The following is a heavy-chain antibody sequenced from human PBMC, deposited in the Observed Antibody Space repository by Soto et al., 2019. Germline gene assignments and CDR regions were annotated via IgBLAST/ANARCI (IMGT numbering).Heavy chain of an antibody. D-gene: IGHD2-2*01. Sequence: QVQLVQSGAEVKKPGASVKVSCKASGYTFTSYGISWVRQAPGQGLEWMVWISAYNGNTKYAQKLKGRVTITTDTSTGTAYMELRRLRSDDTAVYYCARDPALHVYPAQKFDYWGKGTLVIVSS. CDR2: ISAYNGNT. CDR1: GYTFTSYG. V-gene: IGHV1-18*01. CDR3: ARDPALHVYPAQKFDY. J-gene: IGHJ4*02.